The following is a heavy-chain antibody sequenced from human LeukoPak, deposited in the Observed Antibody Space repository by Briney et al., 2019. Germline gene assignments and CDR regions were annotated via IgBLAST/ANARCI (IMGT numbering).Heavy chain of an antibody. D-gene: IGHD3-9*01. CDR2: IYTSGTT. CDR1: GDPISSGSYY. J-gene: IGHJ5*02. Sequence: SETLSLTCTVSGDPISSGSYYWSWIRQPAGKGLEWIGRIYTSGTTNYNPSLKSRATISEDTSKNQFSLKLSSVTAADTAVYYCARRGPGQLRYFRSKEKKNWFDPWGQGTLVTVSS. CDR3: ARRGPGQLRYFRSKEKKNWFDP. V-gene: IGHV4-61*02.